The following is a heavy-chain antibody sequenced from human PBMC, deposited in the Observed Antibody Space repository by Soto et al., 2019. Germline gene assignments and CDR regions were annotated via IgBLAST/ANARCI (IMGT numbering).Heavy chain of an antibody. CDR2: IYYSGST. Sequence: LLTNSHTNSVTDEYIIGLSYHRVFNKQPPGKGLEWIGSIYYSGSTYNNPSLRSRVSMSIDTSKDQFSMKLKSVTAADTALYFCARQRTSVVTQAYFDVWGPGSLVTV. V-gene: IGHV4-39*01. D-gene: IGHD2-21*02. CDR1: DEYIIGLSYH. CDR3: ARQRTSVVTQAYFDV. J-gene: IGHJ4*02.